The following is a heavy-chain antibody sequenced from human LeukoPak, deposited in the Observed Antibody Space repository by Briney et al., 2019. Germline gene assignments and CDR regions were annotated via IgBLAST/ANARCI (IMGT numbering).Heavy chain of an antibody. Sequence: SETLSLTCAVYGGSFSGYYWSWIRQPPGKGLEWIGEINHSGSTNYNPSLKSRVTISVDTSKNQFSLKLSSVTAADTAVYYCARGRLEAMWELLPYEAFDIWGQGTMVTVSS. CDR2: INHSGST. D-gene: IGHD1-26*01. CDR1: GGSFSGYY. CDR3: ARGRLEAMWELLPYEAFDI. V-gene: IGHV4-34*01. J-gene: IGHJ3*02.